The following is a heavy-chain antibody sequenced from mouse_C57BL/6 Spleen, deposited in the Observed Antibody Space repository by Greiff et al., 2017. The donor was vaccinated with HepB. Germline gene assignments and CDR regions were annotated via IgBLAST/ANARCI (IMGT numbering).Heavy chain of an antibody. CDR1: GYTFTSYW. Sequence: VQLQQSGAELVKPGASVKLSCKASGYTFTSYWMHWVKQRPGQGLEWIGMIHPNSGSTNYNEKFKSKATLTVDKSSSTAYMQLSSLTSEDSAVYYCARGNYYGSPVGYFDVWGTGTTVTVSS. D-gene: IGHD1-1*01. V-gene: IGHV1-64*01. CDR3: ARGNYYGSPVGYFDV. CDR2: IHPNSGST. J-gene: IGHJ1*03.